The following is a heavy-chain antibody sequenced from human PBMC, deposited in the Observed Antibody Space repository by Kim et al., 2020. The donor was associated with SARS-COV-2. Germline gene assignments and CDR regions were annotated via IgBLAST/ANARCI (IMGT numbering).Heavy chain of an antibody. Sequence: KSRVTISVDTSKNQFSLKMSSGTAADTAVYYCARQRRYFDWLLGAHWYFDLWGRGTLVTVSS. CDR3: ARQRRYFDWLLGAHWYFDL. D-gene: IGHD3-9*01. J-gene: IGHJ2*01. V-gene: IGHV4-39*01.